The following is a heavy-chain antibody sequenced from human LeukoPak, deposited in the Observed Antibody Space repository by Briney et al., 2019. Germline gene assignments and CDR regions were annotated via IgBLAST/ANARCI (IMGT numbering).Heavy chain of an antibody. V-gene: IGHV3-30*02. D-gene: IGHD2-21*02. CDR2: IRYDGSNK. J-gene: IGHJ4*02. Sequence: GGSLRLSCAASGFTFSSYGMHWVRRAPGKGLEWVAFIRYDGSNKYYADSVKGRFTISRDNSKNTLYLQMNSLRAEDTAVYYCAKEGGGDPRAPPGLPDSIDYWGQGTLVTVSS. CDR1: GFTFSSYG. CDR3: AKEGGGDPRAPPGLPDSIDY.